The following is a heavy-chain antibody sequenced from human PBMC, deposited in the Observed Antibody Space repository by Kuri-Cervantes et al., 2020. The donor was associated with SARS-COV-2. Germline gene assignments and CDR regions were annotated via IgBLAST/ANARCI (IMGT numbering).Heavy chain of an antibody. J-gene: IGHJ3*01. V-gene: IGHV3-15*01. Sequence: GESLKISCAASGFTFSNAWMSWVRQAPGKGLEWVGRIKSKTDGGTTDYAAHVKGRFTISRDDSKNTLYLQMTSLRAEDTAVYYCARGSAVSGASTFAFYLWGQGAMVTVSS. CDR3: ARGSAVSGASTFAFYL. CDR1: GFTFSNAW. CDR2: IKSKTDGGTT. D-gene: IGHD6-19*01.